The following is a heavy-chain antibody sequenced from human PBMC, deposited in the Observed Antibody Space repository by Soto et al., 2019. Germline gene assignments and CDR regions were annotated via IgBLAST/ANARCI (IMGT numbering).Heavy chain of an antibody. V-gene: IGHV3-23*01. CDR1: GFTFSSYA. J-gene: IGHJ5*02. CDR2: ISGSGGST. CDR3: AKGPYSSTRGWFDP. D-gene: IGHD6-13*01. Sequence: PGGSLRLSCAASGFTFSSYAMSWVRQAPGKGLEWVSAISGSGGSTYYADSVKGRFTISRDNSKNTVYLQMNSLRAEDTAVYYCAKGPYSSTRGWFDPWGQGTLVTVYS.